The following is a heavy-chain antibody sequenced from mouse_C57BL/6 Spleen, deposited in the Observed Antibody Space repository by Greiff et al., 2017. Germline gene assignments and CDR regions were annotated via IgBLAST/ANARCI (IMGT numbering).Heavy chain of an antibody. Sequence: QVQLQQSGAELVRPGTSVKVSCKASGYAFTNYLIEWLKQRPGQGLEWIGVINPGSGGTNYNEQFKGKATLTADKSSSSAYMQLISLTSEDSAVYFCASYHYDYDADYWGQGTTLTVSS. J-gene: IGHJ2*01. CDR2: INPGSGGT. CDR3: ASYHYDYDADY. CDR1: GYAFTNYL. D-gene: IGHD2-4*01. V-gene: IGHV1-54*01.